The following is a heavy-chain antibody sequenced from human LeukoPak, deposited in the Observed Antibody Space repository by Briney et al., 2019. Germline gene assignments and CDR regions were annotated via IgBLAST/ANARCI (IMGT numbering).Heavy chain of an antibody. J-gene: IGHJ4*02. CDR3: AIGNAGYSSGWYGGY. V-gene: IGHV1-69*04. Sequence: ASVKVSCKASGGTFSSYAISWVRQAPGQRLEWMGRIIPILGIANYAQKFQGRVTITADKSTSTAYMELSSLRSEDTAVYYCAIGNAGYSSGWYGGYWGQGTLVTVSS. D-gene: IGHD6-19*01. CDR2: IIPILGIA. CDR1: GGTFSSYA.